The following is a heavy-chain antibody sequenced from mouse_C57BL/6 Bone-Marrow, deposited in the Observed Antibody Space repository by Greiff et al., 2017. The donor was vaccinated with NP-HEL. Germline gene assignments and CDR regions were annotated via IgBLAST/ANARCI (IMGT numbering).Heavy chain of an antibody. Sequence: VQLKQSGAELVRPGASVKLSCTASGFNIKDDNMHWVKQRPEQGLEWIGWIDPENGDTEYASKFQGKATITADTSSNTAYLQLSSLTSEDTAVYYCTNDGYYVDWGQGTLVAVSA. CDR3: TNDGYYVD. CDR1: GFNIKDDN. CDR2: IDPENGDT. J-gene: IGHJ3*01. D-gene: IGHD2-3*01. V-gene: IGHV14-4*01.